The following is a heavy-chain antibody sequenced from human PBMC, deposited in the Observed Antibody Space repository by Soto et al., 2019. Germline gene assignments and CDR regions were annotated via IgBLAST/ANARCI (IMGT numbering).Heavy chain of an antibody. V-gene: IGHV3-30*04. CDR2: ISYDGNNK. Sequence: GGSVRLSCAASGFPFSNYAMHLVRQSPGKGLEWVAIISYDGNNKYNADSVKGRFTISRDNSKNTLYLQMKSLRAEDTAVYYCARYRVCNSATCGEFDYYYPYGMDAWGQGTTVTVSS. D-gene: IGHD2-2*01. J-gene: IGHJ6*02. CDR1: GFPFSNYA. CDR3: ARYRVCNSATCGEFDYYYPYGMDA.